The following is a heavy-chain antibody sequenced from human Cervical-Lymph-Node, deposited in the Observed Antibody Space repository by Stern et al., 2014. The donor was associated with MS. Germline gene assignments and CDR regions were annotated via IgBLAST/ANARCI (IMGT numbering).Heavy chain of an antibody. CDR3: ASGTGSKRPAGNY. CDR1: GYTFTSHY. CDR2: INPSGDSA. Sequence: QVQLVQSGAEVKKHGASVKVSCKASGYTFTSHYMHWVRQAPGQGLEWVGIINPSGDSASYAQKFQGRVTMTRDTSTSTLYMELSSLRSEDTAVYYCASGTGSKRPAGNYWGQGTLVTVSS. D-gene: IGHD3/OR15-3a*01. J-gene: IGHJ4*02. V-gene: IGHV1-46*01.